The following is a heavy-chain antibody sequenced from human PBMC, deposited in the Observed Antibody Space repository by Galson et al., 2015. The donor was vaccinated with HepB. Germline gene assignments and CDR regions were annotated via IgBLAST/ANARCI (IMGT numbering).Heavy chain of an antibody. CDR2: INQDGSEK. Sequence: SLRLSCADSHLVLGDYWMSWVRQAPGKGLEWVACINQDGSEKNYVDSVKGRFTISRDNAKNSLFLQMNTLTVEDTAVYYCARDARHHPILFDPWGQGTLVTVSS. CDR3: ARDARHHPILFDP. V-gene: IGHV3-7*03. J-gene: IGHJ5*02. D-gene: IGHD3-3*01. CDR1: HLVLGDYW.